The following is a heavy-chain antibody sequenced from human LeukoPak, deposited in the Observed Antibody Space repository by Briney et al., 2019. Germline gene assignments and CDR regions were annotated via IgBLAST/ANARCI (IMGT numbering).Heavy chain of an antibody. CDR3: ARRSMTTVTYNWFYP. CDR2: IYHSGST. J-gene: IGHJ5*02. V-gene: IGHV4-4*02. CDR1: GGSISNSNW. Sequence: SETLFLTCAVSGGSISNSNWWSWVRQPPGKGLEWTGEIYHSGSTNYNPSLKSRVTISVDKSKNQFSLKLSSVTAADTAVYYCARRSMTTVTYNWFYPWGQGTLVTVSS. D-gene: IGHD4-17*01.